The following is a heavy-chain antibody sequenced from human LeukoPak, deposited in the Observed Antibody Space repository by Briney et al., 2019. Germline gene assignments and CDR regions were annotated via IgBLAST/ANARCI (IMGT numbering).Heavy chain of an antibody. CDR2: ISYDGSNK. CDR3: AREWELPSIFDY. CDR1: GFTFSSYA. V-gene: IGHV3-30-3*01. J-gene: IGHJ4*02. D-gene: IGHD1-26*01. Sequence: GGSLRLSCAASGFTFSSYAMHWVRQAPGKGLEWVAVISYDGSNKYYADSVNGRFTISRENSKRTLYLQMTSMRAEDTAVYYCAREWELPSIFDYWGQGTLVTVSS.